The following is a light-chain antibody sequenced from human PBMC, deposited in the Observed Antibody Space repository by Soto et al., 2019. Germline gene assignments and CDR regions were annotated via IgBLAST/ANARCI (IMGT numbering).Light chain of an antibody. V-gene: IGKV3-20*01. J-gene: IGKJ1*01. CDR1: QTITSNY. CDR3: QQYGNSPQT. CDR2: GAS. Sequence: PGERAILSCMASQTITSNYLAWYQQRPGQAPRLLFFGASSRASGIPDRFSGSGSGTDFTLTISRLEPEDFAVYYCQQYGNSPQTFGQGTKVDIK.